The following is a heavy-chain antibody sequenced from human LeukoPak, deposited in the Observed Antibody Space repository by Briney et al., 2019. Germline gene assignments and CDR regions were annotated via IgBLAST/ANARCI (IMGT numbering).Heavy chain of an antibody. CDR2: INQDGSER. Sequence: GGSLRLSCVASGFTFVSHWMTWVRQAPGKGLEWVANINQDGSERYYVDSVKGRFTISRDNAKNSLYLQMNSLRAEDTAVYYCVNYNWHSLYDSWGQGTLVTVSS. D-gene: IGHD1-7*01. J-gene: IGHJ5*01. CDR3: VNYNWHSLYDS. V-gene: IGHV3-7*01. CDR1: GFTFVSHW.